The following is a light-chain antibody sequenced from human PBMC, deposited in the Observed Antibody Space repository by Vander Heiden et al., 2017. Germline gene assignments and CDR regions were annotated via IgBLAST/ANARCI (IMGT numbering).Light chain of an antibody. Sequence: QSALTQPASVSGSPGQSIPIPCTGTSNDVGNYNLVSWYQQHPGKAPKLIIYDVSERPSGVSDRFSGSKSGNTASLTISGLQAEDEADYYCCSYAGPDTYVFGTVTKVTVL. V-gene: IGLV2-23*02. CDR2: DVS. CDR3: CSYAGPDTYV. J-gene: IGLJ1*01. CDR1: SNDVGNYNL.